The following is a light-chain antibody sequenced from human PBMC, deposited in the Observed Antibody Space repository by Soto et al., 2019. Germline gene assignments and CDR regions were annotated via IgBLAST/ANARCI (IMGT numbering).Light chain of an antibody. CDR2: DAS. J-gene: IGKJ2*01. Sequence: EIVLTQSPATLSLSPGERATLSCRASQSVSSYLAWYQQKPGQAPRLLIYDASNRATGIPARFSGSGSGTDFTLTISSLEPEDFAVYYCQQYGRSPHTFGQGTKVDIK. CDR3: QQYGRSPHT. CDR1: QSVSSY. V-gene: IGKV3-11*01.